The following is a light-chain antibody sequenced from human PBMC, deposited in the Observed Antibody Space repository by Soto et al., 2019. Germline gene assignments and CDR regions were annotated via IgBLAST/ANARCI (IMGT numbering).Light chain of an antibody. Sequence: AIQLTQSPSSLSASVGDRVTITCRASQGIRSALGWYQQKPGKVPKLLIYAASTLQSGVPSRFSGSGSGTDFNLTISSLQPEDFAPYYGILDFSYFWALGQGTKVDIK. CDR1: QGIRSA. J-gene: IGKJ1*01. CDR2: AAS. CDR3: ILDFSYFWA. V-gene: IGKV1-6*01.